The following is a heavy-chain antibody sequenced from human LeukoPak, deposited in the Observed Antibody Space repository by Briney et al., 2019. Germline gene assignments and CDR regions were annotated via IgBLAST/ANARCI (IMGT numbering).Heavy chain of an antibody. V-gene: IGHV1-2*02. Sequence: ASVKVSCKASGYTFTGYYMHWVRQAPGQGLEWMGWINPNSGGTNYAQKFQGRVTMTRDTSISTAYMELSRLRSDDTAVYYCARAYCRSTSCPPGYWGQGTLVTVSS. CDR1: GYTFTGYY. CDR3: ARAYCRSTSCPPGY. J-gene: IGHJ4*02. D-gene: IGHD2-2*01. CDR2: INPNSGGT.